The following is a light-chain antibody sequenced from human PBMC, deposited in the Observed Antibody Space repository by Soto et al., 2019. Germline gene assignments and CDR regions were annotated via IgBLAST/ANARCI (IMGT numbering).Light chain of an antibody. Sequence: DIPMNQCPSSLSASVGDRITITCLASLGIRNDLGWYQHKPGKAPKRLIYAASSLQSGVPSRFSGSGSGTEFTLTISSLQPEDFATYLCLQHDTYPWTFGQGTKVDIK. CDR3: LQHDTYPWT. J-gene: IGKJ1*01. V-gene: IGKV1-17*01. CDR1: LGIRND. CDR2: AAS.